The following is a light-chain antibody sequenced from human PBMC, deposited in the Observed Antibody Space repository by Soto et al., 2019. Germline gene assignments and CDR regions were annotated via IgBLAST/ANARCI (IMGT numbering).Light chain of an antibody. CDR1: SSDIGSYTY. V-gene: IGLV2-14*01. CDR3: NSYTVRNTFV. CDR2: EVT. Sequence: QSALTQPASVSGSPGQSITISCTGTSSDIGSYTYVSWYQRHPGKAPKLMIYEVTSRPSGVSNRFSGSKSGNTASLTISGLQAEDEAHYYCNSYTVRNTFVFGTGTKVTVL. J-gene: IGLJ1*01.